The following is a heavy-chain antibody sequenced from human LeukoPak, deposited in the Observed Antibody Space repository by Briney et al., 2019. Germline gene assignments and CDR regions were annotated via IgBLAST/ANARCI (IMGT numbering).Heavy chain of an antibody. J-gene: IGHJ3*02. V-gene: IGHV7-4-1*02. CDR2: VSINTGNA. CDR1: LYTLTRYA. D-gene: IGHD3/OR15-3a*01. CDR3: ARCGSWTDHPAFDI. Sequence: SVKVSCKPSLYTLTRYAMIWVRQAPGHRPGWIGGVSINTGNATYAPAFTGRFVFSFDTSISTAPLQFSCLMDADTAVYYCARCGSWTDHPAFDIWGEGTMVSVSS.